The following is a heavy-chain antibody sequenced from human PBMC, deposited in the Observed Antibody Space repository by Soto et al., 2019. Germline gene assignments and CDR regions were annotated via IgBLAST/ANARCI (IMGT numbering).Heavy chain of an antibody. CDR3: ARGRYGDY. Sequence: QVHLVQSGAEVKKPGASVKVSCKASGYAFTTYGITWVRQAPGQGLEWMGWISAHNGNTNYAQKLQGRVTVTRDTSTSTSYMALRSLRSDDTAVDYCARGRYGDYWGQGALVTVSS. V-gene: IGHV1-18*01. CDR1: GYAFTTYG. D-gene: IGHD1-1*01. J-gene: IGHJ4*02. CDR2: ISAHNGNT.